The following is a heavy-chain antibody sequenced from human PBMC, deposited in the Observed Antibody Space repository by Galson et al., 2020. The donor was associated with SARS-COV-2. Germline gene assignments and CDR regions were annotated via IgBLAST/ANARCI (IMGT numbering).Heavy chain of an antibody. Sequence: KMSGPTLVKPTQTLTLTCSFSGFSLTTSGEGVAWIRQPPGKALEWLAFIYWDDDKRYSPSLNNRLTIAKDISKKQVVLTVTNVDPLDTGTYFCAHSSSPSFDWLLSVGGAVYYLDQWGQGTLVTVSP. CDR3: AHSSSPSFDWLLSVGGAVYYLDQ. V-gene: IGHV2-5*02. J-gene: IGHJ4*02. D-gene: IGHD3-9*01. CDR2: IYWDDDK. CDR1: GFSLTTSGEG.